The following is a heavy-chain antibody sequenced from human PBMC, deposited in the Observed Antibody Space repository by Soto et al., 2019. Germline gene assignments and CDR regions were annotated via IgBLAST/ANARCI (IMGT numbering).Heavy chain of an antibody. Sequence: GALMKVFCKGSGYTLTSFAMHLGGPAPGQRLEWMGWINAGNGNTKYSQKFQGRVTITRDTSASTAYMELSSLRSEDTAVYYCARAWVVVTAPDYWGQGTLVTVSS. V-gene: IGHV1-3*01. J-gene: IGHJ4*02. CDR2: INAGNGNT. CDR1: GYTLTSFA. CDR3: ARAWVVVTAPDY. D-gene: IGHD2-21*02.